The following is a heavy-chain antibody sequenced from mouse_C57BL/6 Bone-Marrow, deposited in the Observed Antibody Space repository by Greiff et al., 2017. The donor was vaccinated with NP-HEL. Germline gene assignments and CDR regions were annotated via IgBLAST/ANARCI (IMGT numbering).Heavy chain of an antibody. D-gene: IGHD1-1*01. CDR2: INPNNGGT. CDR3: ARENYGSS. V-gene: IGHV1-26*01. CDR1: GYTFTDYY. Sequence: VQLQQSGPELVKPGASVKISCKASGYTFTDYYMNWVKQSHGKSLEWIGDINPNNGGTSYNQKFKGKATLTVDKSSSTAYMELRSLTSEDSAVYYCARENYGSSWGQGTTLTVSS. J-gene: IGHJ2*01.